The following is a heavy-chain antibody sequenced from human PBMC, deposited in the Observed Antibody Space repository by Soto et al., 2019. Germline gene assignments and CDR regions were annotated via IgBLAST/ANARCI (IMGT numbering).Heavy chain of an antibody. CDR3: ARDWRAGRVGYYYYFGMDV. CDR2: IYSSGST. V-gene: IGHV3-53*01. J-gene: IGHJ6*04. CDR1: GCTVSSNY. Sequence: PEGSRRRSGAAAGCTVSSNYLSWFRRAPGKGMEWVSVIYSSGSTYYADSVKARFTISRDHSKNTLYLQMNSLRAEDTAVYYCARDWRAGRVGYYYYFGMDVWGKGTTGTVSS. D-gene: IGHD3-10*01.